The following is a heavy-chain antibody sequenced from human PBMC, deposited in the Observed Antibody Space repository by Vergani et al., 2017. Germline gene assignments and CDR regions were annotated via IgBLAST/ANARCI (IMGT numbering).Heavy chain of an antibody. J-gene: IGHJ6*02. D-gene: IGHD3-10*01. CDR1: GFTFSDYY. CDR2: IYYSGST. CDR3: ARDLRLKGSGSKYYGMDV. Sequence: QVQLVESGGGLVKPGGSLRLSCAASGFTFSDYYMSWIRQPPGKGLEWIGYIYYSGSTNYNPSLKSRVTISVDTSKNQFSLKLSSVTAADTAVYYCARDLRLKGSGSKYYGMDVWGQGTTVTVSS. V-gene: IGHV4-59*01.